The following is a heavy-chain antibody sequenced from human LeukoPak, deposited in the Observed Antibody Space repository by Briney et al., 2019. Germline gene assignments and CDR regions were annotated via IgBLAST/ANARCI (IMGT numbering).Heavy chain of an antibody. CDR2: IKQDGNEK. CDR1: GFTFSYYW. J-gene: IGHJ6*02. CDR3: ARGTGSGCEDSYYGMDV. V-gene: IGHV3-7*05. Sequence: PGGSLRLSCAASGFTFSYYWMSWVRQAPGKGLEWVANIKQDGNEKYYVDSVKGRFTISRDIAKNSLHLQMNSLRAEDTAVYYCARGTGSGCEDSYYGMDVWGQGTTVTVSS. D-gene: IGHD5-12*01.